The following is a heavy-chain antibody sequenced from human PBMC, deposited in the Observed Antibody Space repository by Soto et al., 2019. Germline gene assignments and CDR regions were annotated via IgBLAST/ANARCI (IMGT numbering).Heavy chain of an antibody. J-gene: IGHJ6*03. CDR2: IYSGGST. Sequence: GGSLRLSCAASGFTVSSNYMSWVRQAPGKGLEWVSVIYSGGSTYYADSVKGRFTISRDNSKNTLYLQMNSLRAEDTAVYYCARDLPGLKPYYYYYYMDVWGKGTTVTVSS. CDR1: GFTVSSNY. CDR3: ARDLPGLKPYYYYYYMDV. V-gene: IGHV3-66*01.